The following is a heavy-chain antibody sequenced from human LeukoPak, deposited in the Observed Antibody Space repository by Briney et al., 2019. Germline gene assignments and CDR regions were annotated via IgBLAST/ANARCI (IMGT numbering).Heavy chain of an antibody. V-gene: IGHV3-7*05. CDR2: INQDGSER. J-gene: IGHJ4*02. CDR3: ARSHRSFASGSGDY. CDR1: KFTFSAYW. Sequence: PGGSLILSCAASKFTFSAYWMSWVRQAPGKGLEWVANINQDGSERYYVDSVKGRFSISRDNAKNSLFLQMNSLRAEDTAVYFCARSHRSFASGSGDYWGQGTLVTVSS. D-gene: IGHD3-10*01.